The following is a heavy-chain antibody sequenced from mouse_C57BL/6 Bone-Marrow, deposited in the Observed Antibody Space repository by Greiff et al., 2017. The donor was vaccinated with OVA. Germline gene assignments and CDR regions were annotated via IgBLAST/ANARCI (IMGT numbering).Heavy chain of an antibody. V-gene: IGHV1-62-2*01. CDR3: ARHEDLDYYGSSYFDY. CDR1: GYTFTEYT. CDR2: FYPGSGSI. Sequence: QVQLKESGAELVKPGASVKLSCKASGYTFTEYTIHWVKQRSGQGLEWIGWFYPGSGSIKYNEKFKDKATLTADKSSSTVYMELSRLTSEDSAVYFCARHEDLDYYGSSYFDYWGQGTTLTVSS. J-gene: IGHJ2*01. D-gene: IGHD1-1*01.